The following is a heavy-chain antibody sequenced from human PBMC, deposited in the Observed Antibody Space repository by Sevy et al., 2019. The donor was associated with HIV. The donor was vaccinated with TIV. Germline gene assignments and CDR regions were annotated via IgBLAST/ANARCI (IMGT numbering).Heavy chain of an antibody. CDR3: XXXXXWGRGYS. Sequence: SETLSLTCTVSGGSITSLYWNWIRQPPGKGLEWIANIYYNGHINYNPSLKSRVTLSLDTSKNQFSLRLSSVTAADPXXXXXXXXXXWGRGYSWGQGTLVTVSS. D-gene: IGHD1-26*01. J-gene: IGHJ4*02. V-gene: IGHV4-59*08. CDR1: GGSITSLY. CDR2: IYYNGHI.